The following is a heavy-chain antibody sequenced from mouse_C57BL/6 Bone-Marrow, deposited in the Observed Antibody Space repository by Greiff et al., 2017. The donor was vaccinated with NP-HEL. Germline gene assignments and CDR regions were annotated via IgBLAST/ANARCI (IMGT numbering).Heavy chain of an antibody. Sequence: DVKLQESGGGLVQPGESLKLSCESNEYEFPSHDMSWVRKTPEKRLELVAAINSDGGSTYYPDTMERRFIISRDNTKKTLYLQMSSLRSEDTALYYCARLDYYGSSYAMDYWGQGTSVTVSS. CDR1: EYEFPSHD. CDR3: ARLDYYGSSYAMDY. D-gene: IGHD1-1*01. CDR2: INSDGGST. J-gene: IGHJ4*01. V-gene: IGHV5-2*01.